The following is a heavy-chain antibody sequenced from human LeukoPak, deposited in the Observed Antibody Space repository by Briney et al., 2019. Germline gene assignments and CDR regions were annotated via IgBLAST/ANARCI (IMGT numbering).Heavy chain of an antibody. D-gene: IGHD3-9*01. Sequence: PGGSLRLSCAASGFTLSSYDMHWVRQATGKGLEWVSAIGTAGDTYYPGSVKGRFTISRENAKNSLYLQMNSLRAGDTAVYYCAREYALTDYYGMDVWGQGTTVTVSS. V-gene: IGHV3-13*01. CDR1: GFTLSSYD. J-gene: IGHJ6*02. CDR2: IGTAGDT. CDR3: AREYALTDYYGMDV.